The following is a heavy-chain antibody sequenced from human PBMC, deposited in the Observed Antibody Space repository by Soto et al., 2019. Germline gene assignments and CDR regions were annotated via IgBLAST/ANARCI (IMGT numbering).Heavy chain of an antibody. J-gene: IGHJ6*02. CDR2: IIPILGIA. D-gene: IGHD6-19*01. Sequence: SVKVSCKASGYTFTGYYMHWVRQAPGQGLEWMGRIIPILGIANYAQKFQGRVTITADKSTSTAYMELSSLRSEDTAVYYCARAREHSSGWYFDYYGMDVWGQGTTVTVSS. CDR1: GYTFTGYY. CDR3: ARAREHSSGWYFDYYGMDV. V-gene: IGHV1-69*02.